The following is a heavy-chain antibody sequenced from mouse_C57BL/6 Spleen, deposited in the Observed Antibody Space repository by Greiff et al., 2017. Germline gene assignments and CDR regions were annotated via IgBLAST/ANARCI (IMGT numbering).Heavy chain of an antibody. D-gene: IGHD3-2*02. J-gene: IGHJ2*01. V-gene: IGHV1-50*01. Sequence: QVQLQQPGAELVKPGASVKLSCKASGYTFTSYWMQWVKQRPGQGLEWIGEIDPSDSYTNYNQKFKGKATLTVDTSSSTAYMQLSSLTSEDSAVYYCARSDSSGYKGGYFDYWGQGTTLTVSS. CDR1: GYTFTSYW. CDR3: ARSDSSGYKGGYFDY. CDR2: IDPSDSYT.